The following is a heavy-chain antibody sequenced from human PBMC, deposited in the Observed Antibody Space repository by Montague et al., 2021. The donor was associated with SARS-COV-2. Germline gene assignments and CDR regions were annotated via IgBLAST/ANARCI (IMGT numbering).Heavy chain of an antibody. Sequence: TLSLTCAVSGGSISSGGYSWSWIRQPPGKGLEWIGYIYYSGSTYYNPSLKSRVTISVDTSKNQFSLKLSSVTAADTAVYYCARAFDWLSITRYWYFDLWGRGTLVTVSS. D-gene: IGHD3-9*01. CDR1: GGSISSGGYS. J-gene: IGHJ2*01. V-gene: IGHV4-30-2*05. CDR2: IYYSGST. CDR3: ARAFDWLSITRYWYFDL.